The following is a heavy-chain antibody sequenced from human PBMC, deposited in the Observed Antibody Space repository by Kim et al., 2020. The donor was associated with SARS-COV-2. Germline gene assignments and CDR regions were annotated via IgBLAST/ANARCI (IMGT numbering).Heavy chain of an antibody. CDR2: IYYSGST. CDR1: GGSISSYY. V-gene: IGHV4-59*01. CDR3: ARDLTTVTQGWFDP. D-gene: IGHD4-17*01. J-gene: IGHJ5*02. Sequence: SETLSLTCTVSGGSISSYYWSWIRQPPGKGLEWIGYIYYSGSTNYNPSLKSRVTISVDTSKNQFSLKLSSVTAADTAVYYCARDLTTVTQGWFDPWGQGTLVTVSS.